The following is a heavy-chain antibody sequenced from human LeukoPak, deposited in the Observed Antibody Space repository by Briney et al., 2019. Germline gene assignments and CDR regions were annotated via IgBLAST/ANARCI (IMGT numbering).Heavy chain of an antibody. J-gene: IGHJ4*02. D-gene: IGHD3-9*01. V-gene: IGHV3-30-3*01. CDR2: ISYDGSNK. Sequence: GRSLRLSCAASGFTFSSYAMHWVRQAPGKGLEWVAVISYDGSNKYYADSVKGRFTISRDNSKNTLYLQMNSLRAEDTAVYYCAKVGRPIFCCGFDYWGQGTLVTVSS. CDR3: AKVGRPIFCCGFDY. CDR1: GFTFSSYA.